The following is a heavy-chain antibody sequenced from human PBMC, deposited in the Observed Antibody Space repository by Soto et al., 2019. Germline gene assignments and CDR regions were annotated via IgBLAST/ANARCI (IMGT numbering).Heavy chain of an antibody. Sequence: ASGKVSCKASGYTFTSYGISWVRQAPGQGLEWMGWISTYNGNTNYAQKLQGRVTMTTDTSTSTAYMELRSLRSDDTAVYYCASMGPYCSSTSCYYYYGMDVWGQGTTVTVSS. V-gene: IGHV1-18*01. D-gene: IGHD2-2*01. CDR1: GYTFTSYG. CDR2: ISTYNGNT. CDR3: ASMGPYCSSTSCYYYYGMDV. J-gene: IGHJ6*02.